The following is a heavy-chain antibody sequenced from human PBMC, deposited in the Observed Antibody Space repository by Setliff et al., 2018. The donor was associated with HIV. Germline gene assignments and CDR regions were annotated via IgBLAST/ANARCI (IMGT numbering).Heavy chain of an antibody. CDR2: ISSSGSYT. V-gene: IGHV3-11*06. CDR1: GISFSDYY. CDR3: ARESRPYYFDY. Sequence: PGGSLRLSCVTSGISFSDYYMSWFRQAPGKGLEWVSYISSSGSYTNYADSVKGRFTISRDNVKDSLYLQMNSLRAEDTAVYYCARESRPYYFDYWGQGTLVTVSS. J-gene: IGHJ4*02.